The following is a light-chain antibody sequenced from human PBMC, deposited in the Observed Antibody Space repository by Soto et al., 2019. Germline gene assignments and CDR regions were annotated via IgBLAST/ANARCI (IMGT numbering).Light chain of an antibody. J-gene: IGKJ5*01. CDR3: EHYDDYRGS. CDR1: QTISSL. V-gene: IGKV1-5*03. CDR2: EAS. Sequence: DIQMTQSLSTLSVSVGDRVTMTCRASQTISSLLAWYQQRPVKALKLVIYEASTVQSGVRSGFSGSGSGTEFTLTISILQPDDFATYCREHYDDYRGSFG.